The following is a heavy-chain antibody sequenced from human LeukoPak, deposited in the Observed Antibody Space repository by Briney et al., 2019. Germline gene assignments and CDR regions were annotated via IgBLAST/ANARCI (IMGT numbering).Heavy chain of an antibody. CDR2: ISGSGGST. J-gene: IGHJ4*02. Sequence: GGSLRLSCAASGFTFSSYAMSWVRQAPGKGLEWVSAISGSGGSTYYADSVKGRFTISRDNTKNTLYLQMNSLRAEDTAVYYCAKVENYYDSSGYTDYWGQGTLVTVSS. CDR3: AKVENYYDSSGYTDY. CDR1: GFTFSSYA. D-gene: IGHD3-22*01. V-gene: IGHV3-23*01.